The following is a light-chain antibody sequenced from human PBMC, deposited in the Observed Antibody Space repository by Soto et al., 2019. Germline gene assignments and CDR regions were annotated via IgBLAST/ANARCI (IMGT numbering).Light chain of an antibody. CDR2: GAS. CDR3: QQYGSSPPFM. Sequence: EIVLTQSPGTLSLSPGERTTLSCRASQTITSNFLAWYQQKPGHAPRLLMYGASSRATGISDSFSGGGSETEFTLSSIRLQREEFSVYYCQQYGSSPPFMFGPGTKVDIK. V-gene: IGKV3-20*01. CDR1: QTITSNF. J-gene: IGKJ3*01.